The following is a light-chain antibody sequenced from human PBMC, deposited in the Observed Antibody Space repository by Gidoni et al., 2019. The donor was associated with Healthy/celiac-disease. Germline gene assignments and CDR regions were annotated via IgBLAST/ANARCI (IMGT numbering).Light chain of an antibody. CDR1: QDIINY. V-gene: IGKV1-33*01. J-gene: IGKJ2*01. Sequence: DIKMTQSPSSLSASVGDRVTITCQASQDIINYLNWYQQKPGKAPKLRIYDASNLETGVPSRFSGSGSGTDFTFTISSRQPEDIATYYCQQYDNLPYTFGQGTKLEIK. CDR3: QQYDNLPYT. CDR2: DAS.